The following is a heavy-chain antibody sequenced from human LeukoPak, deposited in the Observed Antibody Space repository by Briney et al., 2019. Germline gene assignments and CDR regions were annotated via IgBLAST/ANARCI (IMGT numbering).Heavy chain of an antibody. CDR1: GFTVSSNY. CDR2: IYSGGST. Sequence: GGSLRLSCAASGFTVSSNYMSWVRQAPGKGLEWVSVIYSGGSTYYADSVRGRFTISRDNSKNTLYLQMNSLRAEDTAVYYCGREGDTYYYGSGSYYPGAFDIWGQGTMVTVSS. V-gene: IGHV3-53*01. J-gene: IGHJ3*02. CDR3: GREGDTYYYGSGSYYPGAFDI. D-gene: IGHD3-10*01.